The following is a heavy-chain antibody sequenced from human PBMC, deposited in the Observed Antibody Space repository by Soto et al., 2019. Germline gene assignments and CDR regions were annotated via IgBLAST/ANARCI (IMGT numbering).Heavy chain of an antibody. D-gene: IGHD3-16*02. CDR3: ARTGTYYDYIWGSYRRQNTYYFDY. J-gene: IGHJ4*02. CDR2: INHSGST. Sequence: SETLSLTCAVYGGSFSGYYWSWIRQPPGKGLEWIGEINHSGSTNYNPSLKSRVTISVDTSKNQFSLKLSSVTAADTAVYYCARTGTYYDYIWGSYRRQNTYYFDYWGQGTLVTSPQ. CDR1: GGSFSGYY. V-gene: IGHV4-34*01.